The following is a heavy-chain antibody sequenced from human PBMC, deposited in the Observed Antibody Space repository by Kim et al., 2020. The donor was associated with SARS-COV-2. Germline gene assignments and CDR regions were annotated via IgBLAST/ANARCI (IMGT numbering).Heavy chain of an antibody. CDR2: INTNTGNP. CDR3: ASGTTRQYYDILTGYYTEPGTSFDY. J-gene: IGHJ4*02. V-gene: IGHV7-4-1*02. D-gene: IGHD3-9*01. CDR1: GYTFTSYA. Sequence: ASVKVSCKASGYTFTSYAMNWVRQAPGQGLEWMGWINTNTGNPTYAQGFTGRFVFSLDTSVSTAYLQISSLKAEDTAVYYCASGTTRQYYDILTGYYTEPGTSFDYWGQGTLVTVSS.